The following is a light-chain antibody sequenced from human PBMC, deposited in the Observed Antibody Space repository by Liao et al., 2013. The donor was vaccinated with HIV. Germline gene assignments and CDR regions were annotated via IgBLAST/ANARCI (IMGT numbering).Light chain of an antibody. J-gene: IGLJ2*01. CDR3: QAWDSSTVV. Sequence: SHVLTQPPSVSVSPGQTASITCSGDKLGAKYACWYQQKPGQSPVLVIYQDTKRPSGIPERFSGSNSGNTATLTISGTQAMDEADYYCQAWDSSTVVFGGGTKLTVL. CDR1: KLGAKY. CDR2: QDT. V-gene: IGLV3-1*01.